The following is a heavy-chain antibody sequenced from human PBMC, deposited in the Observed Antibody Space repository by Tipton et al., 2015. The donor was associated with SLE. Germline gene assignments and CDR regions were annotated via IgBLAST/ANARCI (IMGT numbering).Heavy chain of an antibody. D-gene: IGHD3-10*01. J-gene: IGHJ4*02. CDR1: GGSFSGYY. CDR2: IYHSGSP. V-gene: IGHV4-34*01. CDR3: ARALSGYYFDY. Sequence: TLSLTCAVYGGSFSGYYWSWIRQPPGKGLEWIGYIYHSGSPYYNPSLKSRVAISIDRSKNQFSLKLSSVTAADTAVYYCARALSGYYFDYWGQGTLVTVSS.